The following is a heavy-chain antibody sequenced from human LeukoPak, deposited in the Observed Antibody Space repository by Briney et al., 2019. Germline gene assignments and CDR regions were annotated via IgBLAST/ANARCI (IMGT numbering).Heavy chain of an antibody. CDR3: VRVVSGATKADTLDL. CDR1: RFTFSAYS. V-gene: IGHV3-21*01. CDR2: IGAAGSHI. J-gene: IGHJ3*01. D-gene: IGHD1-26*01. Sequence: KPGGSLRLSFAVSRFTFSAYSMNWVRQAPGEGLEWVSSIGAAGSHIYYADSMKGRFTISRDNAKSSLFLQMNSLRAEDTGIYYCVRVVSGATKADTLDLWGQGTMVTVSS.